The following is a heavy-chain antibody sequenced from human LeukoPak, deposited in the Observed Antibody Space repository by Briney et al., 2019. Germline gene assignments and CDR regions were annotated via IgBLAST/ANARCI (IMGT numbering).Heavy chain of an antibody. D-gene: IGHD6-13*01. CDR3: AKVGSSSPVHFDY. Sequence: PGGSLRLSCAASGFTFSSYGMHWVRQAPGKGLEWVAVISYDGSNKYYADSVKGRFTISRDNSKNTLYLQMNSLRAEDTAVYYCAKVGSSSPVHFDYWGQGTLVTVSS. CDR2: ISYDGSNK. V-gene: IGHV3-30*18. J-gene: IGHJ4*02. CDR1: GFTFSSYG.